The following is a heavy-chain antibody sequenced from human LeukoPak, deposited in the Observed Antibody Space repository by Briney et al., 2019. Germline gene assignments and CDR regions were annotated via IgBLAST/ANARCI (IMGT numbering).Heavy chain of an antibody. Sequence: GGSLRLSCAASGFTFGTYSMSWIRLVPGKGLEWVSSISETGDYIYYAESVKDRFTISRDNTKNSLYLQMNSLRAEDTAVYYCARDEGYDTPGGGQGTLVTVSS. V-gene: IGHV3-21*01. D-gene: IGHD3-22*01. CDR2: ISETGDYI. J-gene: IGHJ4*02. CDR3: ARDEGYDTPG. CDR1: GFTFGTYS.